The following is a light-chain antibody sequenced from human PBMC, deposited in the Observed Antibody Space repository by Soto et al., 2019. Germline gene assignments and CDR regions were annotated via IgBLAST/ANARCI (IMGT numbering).Light chain of an antibody. J-gene: IGKJ4*01. V-gene: IGKV3D-15*01. Sequence: RRASQSVGSKLAWYQQRPGQAPRLLIYGASTRATGIPARFSVSGSGTDFTRTMVWLQSEDLAVYYCQQYDDWPLTFGGGTKVDIK. CDR3: QQYDDWPLT. CDR1: QSVGSK. CDR2: GAS.